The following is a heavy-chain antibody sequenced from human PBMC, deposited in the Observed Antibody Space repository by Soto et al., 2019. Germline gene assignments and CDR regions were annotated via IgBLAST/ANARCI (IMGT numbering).Heavy chain of an antibody. V-gene: IGHV3-21*01. CDR3: ARGYHYYDSSGYDKWDAFDI. Sequence: EVQLVESGGGLVKPGGSLRLSCAASGFTFSSYSMNWVRQAPGKGLEWASSISSSSSYIYYADSVKGRFTISSDNAKNSLYLQMNSLRAEDTAVYYCARGYHYYDSSGYDKWDAFDIWGQGTMVTVSS. D-gene: IGHD3-22*01. CDR1: GFTFSSYS. CDR2: ISSSSSYI. J-gene: IGHJ3*02.